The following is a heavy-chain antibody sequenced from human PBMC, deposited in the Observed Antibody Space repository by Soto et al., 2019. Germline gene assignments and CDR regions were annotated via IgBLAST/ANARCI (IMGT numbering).Heavy chain of an antibody. J-gene: IGHJ5*02. V-gene: IGHV4-31*03. CDR1: GGSISSGGYY. CDR2: IYYSGST. Sequence: QVQLQESGPGLVKPSQTLSLTCTVSGGSISSGGYYWSWIRQHPGKGLEWIGYIYYSGSTYYNPSLKSRVTISVDMSKNRFSLKLRSVTAADTAVYYCARCGGFLEWSIGNWFDPWGQGTLVTLSS. D-gene: IGHD3-3*01. CDR3: ARCGGFLEWSIGNWFDP.